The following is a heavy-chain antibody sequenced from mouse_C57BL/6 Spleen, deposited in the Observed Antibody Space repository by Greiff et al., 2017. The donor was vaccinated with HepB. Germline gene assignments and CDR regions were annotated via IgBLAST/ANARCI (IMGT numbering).Heavy chain of an antibody. V-gene: IGHV1-15*01. D-gene: IGHD1-1*01. CDR3: TRGRFTTVVEGAMDY. Sequence: VQLQQSGAELVRPGASVTLSCKASGYTFTDYEMHWVKQTPVHGLEWIGAIDPETGGTAYNQKFKGKAILTADKSSSTAYMELRSLTSEDSAVYYCTRGRFTTVVEGAMDYWGQGTSVTVSS. CDR2: IDPETGGT. J-gene: IGHJ4*01. CDR1: GYTFTDYE.